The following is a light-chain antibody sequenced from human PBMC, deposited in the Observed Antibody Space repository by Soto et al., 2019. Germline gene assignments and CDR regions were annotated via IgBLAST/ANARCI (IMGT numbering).Light chain of an antibody. CDR1: SSDVGGYNY. Sequence: QSALTQPASVSGSPGQSITISCTGTSSDVGGYNYVSWYQHHPGKAPKLMIYDVTNRPSGVSNRFSGSKSGNTASLTISGLPAEDEADYYCSSYTSSNIPVFGGGTQLTVL. J-gene: IGLJ7*01. V-gene: IGLV2-14*03. CDR2: DVT. CDR3: SSYTSSNIPV.